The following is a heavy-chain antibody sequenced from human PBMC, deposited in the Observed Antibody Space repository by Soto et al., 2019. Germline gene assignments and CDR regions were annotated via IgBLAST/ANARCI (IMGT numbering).Heavy chain of an antibody. CDR1: GASITTYY. Sequence: QVQLQESGLGLVKPSETLSLTCTVSGASITTYYWSWFRQPPGQGLESLGYIYHTGVTNSNHSLRGRLSISIDTAKNQFSLKLSSVTSADTAIYYCARTARVPDFWGPGILVTVSS. CDR2: IYHTGVT. J-gene: IGHJ4*02. V-gene: IGHV4-59*01. CDR3: ARTARVPDF. D-gene: IGHD2-2*01.